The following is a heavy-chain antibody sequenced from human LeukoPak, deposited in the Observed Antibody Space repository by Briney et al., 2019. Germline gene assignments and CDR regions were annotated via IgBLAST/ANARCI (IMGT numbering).Heavy chain of an antibody. CDR1: GYTFTSYY. V-gene: IGHV1-46*01. CDR2: INPSGGST. D-gene: IGHD6-6*01. J-gene: IGHJ5*02. CDR3: ARERPTIAARSSNWFDP. Sequence: ASVKVSCKASGYTFTSYYMHWVRQAPGQGLEWMGIINPSGGSTSYAQKFQGRVTMTRDTSTSTVYMELSSLRSEDTAVYYCARERPTIAARSSNWFDPWGQGTLVTVSS.